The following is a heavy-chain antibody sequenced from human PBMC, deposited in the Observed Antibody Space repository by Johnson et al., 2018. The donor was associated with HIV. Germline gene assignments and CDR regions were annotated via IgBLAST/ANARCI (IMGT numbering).Heavy chain of an antibody. Sequence: VQLVESGGGLVQPGGSLRLSCAASGFTFSSYWMSWVRQAPGKGLEWVANIKQDGSEQYYVDSVKGRFTISRDNAKNSLYLQMNSLRAEDTAVYYCARDPDVTPGAFDIWGQGTMVTVSS. D-gene: IGHD2-15*01. CDR1: GFTFSSYW. CDR2: IKQDGSEQ. V-gene: IGHV3-7*05. CDR3: ARDPDVTPGAFDI. J-gene: IGHJ3*02.